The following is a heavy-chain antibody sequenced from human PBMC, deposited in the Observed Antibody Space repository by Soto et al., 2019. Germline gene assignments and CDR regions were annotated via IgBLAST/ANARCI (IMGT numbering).Heavy chain of an antibody. CDR3: ARAGCSSTSCYTKGTYYYYYYGMDV. D-gene: IGHD2-2*02. CDR2: ISAYNGNT. V-gene: IGHV1-18*01. Sequence: ASVKVSCKASGYTFTSYGISWVRQAPGQGLEWMGWISAYNGNTNYAQKLQGRDTMTTDTSTSTAYMELRSLRSDDTAVYYCARAGCSSTSCYTKGTYYYYYYGMDVWGQGTTVTSP. CDR1: GYTFTSYG. J-gene: IGHJ6*02.